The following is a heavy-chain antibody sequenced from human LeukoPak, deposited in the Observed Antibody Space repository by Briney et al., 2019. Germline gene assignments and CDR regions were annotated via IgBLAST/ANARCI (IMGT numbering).Heavy chain of an antibody. Sequence: GGSLRLSCTASGFPFSDYSMNWVRQAPGKGLEWISYIGISSGNTKYADSVRGRFTISADSAKNSLYLQMNSLRVEDTAVYYCARDHNYAFNNWGQGTLVSVSS. CDR1: GFPFSDYS. CDR2: IGISSGNT. J-gene: IGHJ4*02. CDR3: ARDHNYAFNN. V-gene: IGHV3-48*04. D-gene: IGHD1-1*01.